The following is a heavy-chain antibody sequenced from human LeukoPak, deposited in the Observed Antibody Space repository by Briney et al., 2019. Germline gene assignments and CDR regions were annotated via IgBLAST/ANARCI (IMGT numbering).Heavy chain of an antibody. D-gene: IGHD2-2*01. CDR3: AAMSLAF. V-gene: IGHV3-7*01. CDR1: GFTFNGAW. J-gene: IGHJ4*02. CDR2: ISHDGSKE. Sequence: GGSLRLSCAASGFTFNGAWMSWVRQVPGKGLQWVAAISHDGSKEYYVDSVKGRLTISRDNAIDSLFLQMNSLRAEDAALYYCAAMSLAFWGQGTLVTVSS.